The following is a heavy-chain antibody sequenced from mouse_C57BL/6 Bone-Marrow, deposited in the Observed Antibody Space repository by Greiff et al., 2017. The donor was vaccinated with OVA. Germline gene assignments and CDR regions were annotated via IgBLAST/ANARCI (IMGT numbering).Heavy chain of an antibody. CDR3: ARGPNYYGSSYAMDY. V-gene: IGHV3-1*01. CDR1: GYSITSGYD. Sequence: ESGPGMVKPSQSLSLTCTVTGYSITSGYDWHWIRHFPGNKLEWMGYISYSGSTNYNPSLKSRISITHDTSKNHFFLKLNSVTTEDTATYYCARGPNYYGSSYAMDYWGQGTSVTVAA. J-gene: IGHJ4*01. CDR2: ISYSGST. D-gene: IGHD1-1*01.